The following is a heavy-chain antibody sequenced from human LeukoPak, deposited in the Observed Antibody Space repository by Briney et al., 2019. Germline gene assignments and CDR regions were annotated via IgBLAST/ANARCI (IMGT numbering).Heavy chain of an antibody. D-gene: IGHD6-19*01. CDR3: AKDMSGRVAGTGYYFDY. Sequence: GGSLRLSCAASGFTFSSYAMSWVRQAPGKGLEWVPAISGSGGSTSYADSVKGRFTISRDNSKNTLYLQMNSLRAEDTAVYYCAKDMSGRVAGTGYYFDYWGQGTLVTVSS. CDR1: GFTFSSYA. CDR2: ISGSGGST. J-gene: IGHJ4*02. V-gene: IGHV3-23*01.